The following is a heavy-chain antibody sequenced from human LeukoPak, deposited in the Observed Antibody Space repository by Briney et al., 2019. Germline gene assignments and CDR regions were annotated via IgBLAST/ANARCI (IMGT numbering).Heavy chain of an antibody. Sequence: ASVKVSCKASGGTFSSYAISWVRQAPGQGLKWMGRIIPILGIANYAQKFQDRVTITADKSTSTAYMELSSLRSEDTAVYYCARSMSVAVAGTDAFDIWGQGTMVTVSS. V-gene: IGHV1-69*04. J-gene: IGHJ3*02. D-gene: IGHD6-19*01. CDR3: ARSMSVAVAGTDAFDI. CDR1: GGTFSSYA. CDR2: IIPILGIA.